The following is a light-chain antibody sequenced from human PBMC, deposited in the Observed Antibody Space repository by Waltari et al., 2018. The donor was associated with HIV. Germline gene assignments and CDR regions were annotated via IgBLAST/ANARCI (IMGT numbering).Light chain of an antibody. CDR2: KDN. CDR1: VLAKSY. J-gene: IGLJ3*02. Sequence: SYELTQPSSVSVSPGQTTTITCSGDVLAKSYARWFQQKPGQAPVVMIYKDNERPSGIPERFSGSSSGTTVTLTISGAQIEDEADYYCYSAADNMGVFGGGTKLTVL. V-gene: IGLV3-27*01. CDR3: YSAADNMGV.